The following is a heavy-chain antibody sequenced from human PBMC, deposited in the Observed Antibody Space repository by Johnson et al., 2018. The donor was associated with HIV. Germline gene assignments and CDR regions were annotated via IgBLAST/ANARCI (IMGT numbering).Heavy chain of an antibody. CDR2: ISYDGSNK. Sequence: QVQLVESGGGVVQPGRSLRLSCAASGFTFSSYAMHWVRQAPGKGLEWVAVISYDGSNKYYADSVKDRFTISRDNSMNTLYLQMNSLRAEDTAVYYCAKTYYDFWSGYYGAFDIWGQGTMVTVSS. D-gene: IGHD3-3*01. J-gene: IGHJ3*02. V-gene: IGHV3-30-3*01. CDR1: GFTFSSYA. CDR3: AKTYYDFWSGYYGAFDI.